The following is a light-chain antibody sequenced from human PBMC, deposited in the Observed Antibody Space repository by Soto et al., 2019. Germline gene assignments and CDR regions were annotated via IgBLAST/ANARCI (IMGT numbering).Light chain of an antibody. J-gene: IGKJ1*01. V-gene: IGKV1-33*01. CDR3: QQYDNLPRWT. CDR1: QDITNY. CDR2: DAS. Sequence: DIQMTQSPSSLSASVGDRVTITCQASQDITNYLNWYQQKPGKAPKLLIYDASNLETGVPSRFSGSGSGTYFTFTISSLQPEDIATYYCQQYDNLPRWTFGQGTKVEI.